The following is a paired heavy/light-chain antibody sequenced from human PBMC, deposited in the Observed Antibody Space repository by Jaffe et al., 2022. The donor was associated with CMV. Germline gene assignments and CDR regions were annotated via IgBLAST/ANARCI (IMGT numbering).Heavy chain of an antibody. V-gene: IGHV4-59*01. D-gene: IGHD2-2*03. CDR3: ARAWIDPVVWDL. Sequence: QVQLQESGPGLVKSSETLSLTCTVSGGSISTYYWSWIRQPPGKGLEWIGYIFYSGSTNYNPSLKSRVTMSIDTSKNHFSLRLTSVTAADTAVYYCARAWIDPVVWDLWGQGTLVTVSS. J-gene: IGHJ5*02. CDR1: GGSISTYY. CDR2: IFYSGST.
Light chain of an antibody. Sequence: EIVMTQSPATLSVSPGERATLSCRASQSVSSNLAWYQQKPGQAPRLLIYGASTRATGIPARFSGSGSGTEFTLTISSLQSEDFAIYYCQQYNNWPPLIFGGGTKVEIK. CDR1: QSVSSN. CDR3: QQYNNWPPLI. J-gene: IGKJ4*01. CDR2: GAS. V-gene: IGKV3D-15*01.